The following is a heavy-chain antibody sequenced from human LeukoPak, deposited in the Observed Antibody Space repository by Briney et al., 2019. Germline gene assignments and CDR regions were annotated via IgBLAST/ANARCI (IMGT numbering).Heavy chain of an antibody. D-gene: IGHD6-6*01. CDR3: AREYSSSSGKALDY. CDR2: ISSSGSTL. CDR1: GFTFSSYS. V-gene: IGHV3-48*02. Sequence: PGGSLRLSCAASGFTFSSYSMNWVRQAPGKGLEWVSYISSSGSTLRYADSVKGRFTISRDSAKNSLYLQLNSLRDEDTAVYYCAREYSSSSGKALDYWGQGTLVTVSS. J-gene: IGHJ4*02.